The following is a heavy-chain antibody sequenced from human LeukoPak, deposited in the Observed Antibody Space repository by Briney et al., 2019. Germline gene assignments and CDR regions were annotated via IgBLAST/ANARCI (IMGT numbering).Heavy chain of an antibody. Sequence: GASVKVSFKASGYTFTSYGISWVRQAPGQGLEWMGWISAYNGNTNYAQKLQGRATMTTDTSTSTAYMELRSLRSDDTAVYYCARRSWDSSGWYERYYFDYWGQGTLVTVSS. CDR1: GYTFTSYG. CDR3: ARRSWDSSGWYERYYFDY. V-gene: IGHV1-18*01. D-gene: IGHD6-19*01. CDR2: ISAYNGNT. J-gene: IGHJ4*02.